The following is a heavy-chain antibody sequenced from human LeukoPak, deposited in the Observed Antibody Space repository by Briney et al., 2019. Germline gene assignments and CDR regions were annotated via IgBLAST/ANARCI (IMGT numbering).Heavy chain of an antibody. Sequence: GGSLRLSCAASGVTFSSYDMNWVRQAPGKGLEWVSGISGSDGNTFYADSVKGRFIISRDNSRNTLFLQMSSLRADDTAVYYCAKGLFSVQGMDVWGQGTTVTVSS. J-gene: IGHJ6*02. CDR3: AKGLFSVQGMDV. V-gene: IGHV3-23*01. D-gene: IGHD1-1*01. CDR2: ISGSDGNT. CDR1: GVTFSSYD.